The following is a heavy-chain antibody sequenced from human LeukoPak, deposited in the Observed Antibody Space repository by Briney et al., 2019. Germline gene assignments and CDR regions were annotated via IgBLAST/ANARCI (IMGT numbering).Heavy chain of an antibody. Sequence: SETLSLTCTVSGGSISSSSYYWGWIRQPPGKGLEWIGSIYYSGSTYYNPSLKSRVTISVDTSKNQFSLKLSSVTAADTAVYYCARRLCIASACSGNFYGLDVWGQGTTVTVSS. V-gene: IGHV4-39*01. CDR2: IYYSGST. CDR1: GGSISSSSYY. D-gene: IGHD2-21*02. J-gene: IGHJ6*02. CDR3: ARRLCIASACSGNFYGLDV.